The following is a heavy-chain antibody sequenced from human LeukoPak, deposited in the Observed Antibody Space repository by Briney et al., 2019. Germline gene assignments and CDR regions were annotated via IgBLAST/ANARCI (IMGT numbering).Heavy chain of an antibody. CDR2: ISYDGSNK. V-gene: IGHV3-30-3*01. D-gene: IGHD3-3*01. Sequence: GGSLRLSCAASGFTFSSYAMHWVRQAPGKGLEWVAVISYDGSNKYYADSVRGRFTISRDNSKNTLYLQMNSLRAEDTAVYYCARDHSPYYDFWSGYYTPRTNYYYGMDVWGQGTTVTVSS. CDR3: ARDHSPYYDFWSGYYTPRTNYYYGMDV. J-gene: IGHJ6*02. CDR1: GFTFSSYA.